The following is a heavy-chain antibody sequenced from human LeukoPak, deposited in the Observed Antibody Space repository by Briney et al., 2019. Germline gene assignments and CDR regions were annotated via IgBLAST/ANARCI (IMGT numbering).Heavy chain of an antibody. J-gene: IGHJ4*02. CDR3: AKDLTYCGGDCYSV. Sequence: PGRSLRLSCAASGFTFSSYGIHWVRQAPGEGLEWVAVISYDGNNKYYADSVKGRFTISRDNSKNTLYLQMNSLRAEDTAVYYCAKDLTYCGGDCYSVWGQGTVVTVSS. CDR2: ISYDGNNK. D-gene: IGHD2-21*02. V-gene: IGHV3-30*18. CDR1: GFTFSSYG.